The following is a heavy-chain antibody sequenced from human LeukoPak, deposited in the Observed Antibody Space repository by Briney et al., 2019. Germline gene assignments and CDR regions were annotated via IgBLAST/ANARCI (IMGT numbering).Heavy chain of an antibody. CDR2: FIPILNTT. Sequence: SVKVSCKASGGTFSGNSITWVRRAPGQGLEWMGRFIPILNTTNYAQDFQGRVTLTADKSTSTAYMELMSLGSEDTAVYYCARETRDSNWNSVAYLDHWGQGTLVTVSS. J-gene: IGHJ4*02. CDR1: GGTFSGNS. CDR3: ARETRDSNWNSVAYLDH. V-gene: IGHV1-69*08. D-gene: IGHD1-7*01.